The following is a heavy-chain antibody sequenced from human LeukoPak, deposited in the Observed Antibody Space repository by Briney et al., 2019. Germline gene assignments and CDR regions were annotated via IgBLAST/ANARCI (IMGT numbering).Heavy chain of an antibody. D-gene: IGHD3-22*01. V-gene: IGHV1-8*03. CDR2: MNPNSGNT. CDR1: GYTFTSYD. CDR3: ARDSDSSGYYAFDI. Sequence: ASVKVSCKASGYTFTSYDINWVRQATGQGLEWMGWMNPNSGNTGYAQKFQGRVTITRNTSISTAYMELSSLRSEDTAVYYCARDSDSSGYYAFDIWGQGTMVTVSS. J-gene: IGHJ3*02.